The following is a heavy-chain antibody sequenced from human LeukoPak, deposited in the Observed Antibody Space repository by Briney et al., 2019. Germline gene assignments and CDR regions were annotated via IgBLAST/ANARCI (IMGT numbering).Heavy chain of an antibody. CDR1: GFTFSSYW. J-gene: IGHJ4*02. V-gene: IGHV3-74*01. D-gene: IGHD4-17*01. Sequence: GGSLRLSCAASGFTFSSYWINWVRQAPGKGLVWVSRINRDGSSTSYADSVKGRFTISRDNAKNTLYLQMSSLRAEDTAVYYCARDRVIYADYLYYFDYWGQGTLVTVSS. CDR3: ARDRVIYADYLYYFDY. CDR2: INRDGSST.